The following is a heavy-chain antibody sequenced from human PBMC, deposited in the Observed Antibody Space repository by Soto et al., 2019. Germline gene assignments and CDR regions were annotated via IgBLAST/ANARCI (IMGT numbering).Heavy chain of an antibody. CDR1: GGSFSGYY. J-gene: IGHJ3*02. D-gene: IGHD1-26*01. Sequence: QVQLQQWGAGLLKPSETRSLTCAVYGGSFSGYYWSWIRQPPGKGLEWIGEINHSGSTNYNPSLKSRVTISVDTSKNQFSLKLSSVTAADTAVYYCARDCNGDTTGSDAFDIWGQGTMVTVSS. CDR2: INHSGST. V-gene: IGHV4-34*01. CDR3: ARDCNGDTTGSDAFDI.